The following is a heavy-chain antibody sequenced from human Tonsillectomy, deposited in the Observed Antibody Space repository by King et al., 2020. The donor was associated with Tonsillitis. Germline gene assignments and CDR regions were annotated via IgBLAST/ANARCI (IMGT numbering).Heavy chain of an antibody. CDR2: INHSGNT. D-gene: IGHD1-26*01. CDR1: GGPFSDSY. J-gene: IGHJ4*02. V-gene: IGHV4-34*01. CDR3: ARVSGSYGGGFDS. Sequence: VQLQQWGAGLLKPSDTLSLTCAVYGGPFSDSYWSWIRQPPGKGLEWIGQINHSGNTNYNPSLKRRVTMSVDTSKNQVSGGLSSVTAADTAVYYCARVSGSYGGGFDSWGQGTLVTVSS.